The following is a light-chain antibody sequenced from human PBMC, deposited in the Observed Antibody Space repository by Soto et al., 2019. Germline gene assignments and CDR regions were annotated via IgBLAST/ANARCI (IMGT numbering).Light chain of an antibody. CDR3: SSYTSSSTPYV. V-gene: IGLV2-14*01. Sequence: QSALTXPASVSGSPGQXXTXXXTXXXXXXGGYNYVSWYQQHPGKAPKLMIYEVSNRPSGVSNRFSGSKSGNTASLTISGLQAEDEADYYCSSYTSSSTPYVFGTGTKVTVL. CDR1: XXXXGGYNY. CDR2: EVS. J-gene: IGLJ1*01.